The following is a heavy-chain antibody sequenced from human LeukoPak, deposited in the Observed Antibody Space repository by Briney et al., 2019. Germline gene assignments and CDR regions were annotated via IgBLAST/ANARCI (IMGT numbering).Heavy chain of an antibody. J-gene: IGHJ3*02. Sequence: GGSLRLSCAASGFTFSSYSMNWVRQAPGKGLEWVSSISSSSSYIYYADSVKGRFTISRDNAKNSLYLQMNSLRAEDTAVYYCARLGLTNDAFDIWGQGTMSPSLQ. CDR3: ARLGLTNDAFDI. D-gene: IGHD4/OR15-4a*01. CDR1: GFTFSSYS. V-gene: IGHV3-21*01. CDR2: ISSSSSYI.